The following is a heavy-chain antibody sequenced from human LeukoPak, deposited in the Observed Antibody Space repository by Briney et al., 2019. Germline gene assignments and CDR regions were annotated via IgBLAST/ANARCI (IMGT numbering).Heavy chain of an antibody. J-gene: IGHJ3*02. V-gene: IGHV3-72*01. CDR3: TRGYSGKSVYAFDI. CDR2: TGNKESRYTT. Sequence: PGGSLRLSCAASGSSFSDQYMDWVRQAPGKGLQWVGRTGNKESRYTTEYAASVKGRFTIARDDSKNSLYLQMSSLKTEDTAVYYCTRGYSGKSVYAFDIWGQGTMVTVSS. CDR1: GSSFSDQY. D-gene: IGHD1-26*01.